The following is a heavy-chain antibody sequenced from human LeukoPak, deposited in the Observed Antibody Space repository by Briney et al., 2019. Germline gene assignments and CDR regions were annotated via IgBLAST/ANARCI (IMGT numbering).Heavy chain of an antibody. V-gene: IGHV1-46*01. Sequence: ASVKASCKASGYTFTSYYMHWVRQAPGQGLEWMGIINPSGGSTSYAQKFQGRVTMTRDTSTSTVYMELSSLRSEDTAVYYCARAVYDSSGYYYVWPGFDYWGQGTLVTVSS. J-gene: IGHJ4*02. CDR1: GYTFTSYY. D-gene: IGHD3-22*01. CDR3: ARAVYDSSGYYYVWPGFDY. CDR2: INPSGGST.